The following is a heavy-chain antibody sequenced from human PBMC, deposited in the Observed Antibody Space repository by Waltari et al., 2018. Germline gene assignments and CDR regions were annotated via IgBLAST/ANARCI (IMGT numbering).Heavy chain of an antibody. J-gene: IGHJ4*02. CDR3: ASGNWGWVDY. CDR2: IYHSGST. V-gene: IGHV4-38-2*02. D-gene: IGHD7-27*01. Sequence: QVQLQESGPGLVKPSETLSLTCTVSGYSISSGYYWGWIRQPPGKGLEWMGSIYHSGSTYYNPSLKSRVTISVDTSKNQFSLKLSSVTAADTAVYYCASGNWGWVDYWGQGTLVTVSS. CDR1: GYSISSGYY.